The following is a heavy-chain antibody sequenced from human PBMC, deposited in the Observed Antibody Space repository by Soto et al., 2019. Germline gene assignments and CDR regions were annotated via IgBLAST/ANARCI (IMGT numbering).Heavy chain of an antibody. CDR2: IDSNGGT. J-gene: IGHJ6*02. CDR3: VRQGFGRLHGLVDV. D-gene: IGHD3-10*01. V-gene: IGHV4-59*08. Sequence: QVQLQESGPGLVKPSETLSLTCTVSDDSSSNYKWSWIRQPPGRRLEWIGYIDSNGGTSYNPSLQSGVTISIDTYTKQFFLKLSSVTAADTAVYYCVRQGFGRLHGLVDVWGQGTTVTVSS. CDR1: DDSSSNYK.